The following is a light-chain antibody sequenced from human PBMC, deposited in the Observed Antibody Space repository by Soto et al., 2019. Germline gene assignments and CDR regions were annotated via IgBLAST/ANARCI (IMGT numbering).Light chain of an antibody. CDR3: NLSNSHARHT. V-gene: IGKV1-5*01. Sequence: DIQMTQSPATLSASVGDRVTITCRASQSISSWVAWYQQKPGKAPKLLIYDASSLERGVPSRLSGSGSGTDFTRTISAVQPDAVATYCSNLSNSHARHTLGPGTKLDIK. CDR2: DAS. CDR1: QSISSW. J-gene: IGKJ2*01.